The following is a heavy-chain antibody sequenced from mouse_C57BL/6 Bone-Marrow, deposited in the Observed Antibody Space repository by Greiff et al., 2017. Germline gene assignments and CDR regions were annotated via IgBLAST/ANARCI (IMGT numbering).Heavy chain of an antibody. Sequence: DVKLVESGGDLVKPGGSLKLSCAASGFTFSSYGMSWVRQTPDKRLEWVATISSGGSYTYYPDSVKGRFTISRDNAKNTLYLQMSSLKSEDTAMYYCARLSPRYFDVWGTGTTVTVSS. J-gene: IGHJ1*03. CDR2: ISSGGSYT. V-gene: IGHV5-6*02. CDR3: ARLSPRYFDV. CDR1: GFTFSSYG.